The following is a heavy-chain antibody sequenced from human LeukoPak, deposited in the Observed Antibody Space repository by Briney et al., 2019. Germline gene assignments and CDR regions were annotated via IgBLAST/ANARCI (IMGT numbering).Heavy chain of an antibody. V-gene: IGHV4-30-2*01. CDR1: GGSISSGGYS. Sequence: SQTLSLTCAVSGGSISSGGYSWSWLRQPPGQGLEWIPYIYHSGNTYYNPSLKSRVTISVDKSKNQFSLKLSSVTAADTAVYYCARGLLWFGENEIDYWGQGTLVTVSS. CDR2: IYHSGNT. CDR3: ARGLLWFGENEIDY. J-gene: IGHJ4*02. D-gene: IGHD3-10*01.